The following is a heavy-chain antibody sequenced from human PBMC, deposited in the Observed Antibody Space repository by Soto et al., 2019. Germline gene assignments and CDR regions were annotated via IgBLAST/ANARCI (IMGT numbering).Heavy chain of an antibody. Sequence: GESLKISCKGSGYSFTSYWISWVRQMPGKGLEWMGRIDPSDSYTNYSPSFQGHVTISADKSISTAYLQWSSLKASDTAMYYCASSYTLNYGMDVWGQGTTVTISS. CDR1: GYSFTSYW. D-gene: IGHD3-16*02. CDR3: ASSYTLNYGMDV. V-gene: IGHV5-10-1*01. J-gene: IGHJ6*02. CDR2: IDPSDSYT.